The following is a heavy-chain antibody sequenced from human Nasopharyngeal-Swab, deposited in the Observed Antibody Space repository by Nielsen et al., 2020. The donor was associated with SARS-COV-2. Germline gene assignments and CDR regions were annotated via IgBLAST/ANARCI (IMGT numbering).Heavy chain of an antibody. CDR2: IKQDGCEK. Sequence: WIRQPPGKGLEWVANIKQDGCEKYYVDSVKGRFTISRDNAKNSLYLQMNSLRAEDTAVYYCARNDFWSGYYKVPMDVWGKGTTVTVSS. V-gene: IGHV3-7*03. D-gene: IGHD3-3*01. CDR3: ARNDFWSGYYKVPMDV. J-gene: IGHJ6*03.